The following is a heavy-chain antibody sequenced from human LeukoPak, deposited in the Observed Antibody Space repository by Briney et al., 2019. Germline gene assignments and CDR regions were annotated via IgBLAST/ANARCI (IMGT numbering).Heavy chain of an antibody. D-gene: IGHD3-10*01. CDR1: GYTFTSYD. V-gene: IGHV1-8*03. CDR3: ARDRDGSGSYFYYYYYYMDV. J-gene: IGHJ6*03. CDR2: MNPNSGNT. Sequence: ASVKVSCKASGYTFTSYDINWVRQATGQGLEWMGWMNPNSGNTGYAQKFQGRVTITRNTSISTAYMELSSLRSEDTAVYYCARDRDGSGSYFYYYYYYMDVWGKGTTVTVSS.